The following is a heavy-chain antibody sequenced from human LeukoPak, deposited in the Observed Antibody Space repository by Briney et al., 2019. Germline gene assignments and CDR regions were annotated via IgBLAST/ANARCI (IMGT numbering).Heavy chain of an antibody. D-gene: IGHD3-22*01. CDR3: ARSPNSLNYYDSSGYSYYFDY. CDR1: GYTFTSYG. CDR2: ISAYNGNT. Sequence: ASVKVSCKASGYTFTSYGISWVRQAPGQGLEWMGWISAYNGNTNYAQKLQGRVTITTDTSTSTAYMELRSLRSDDTAVYYCARSPNSLNYYDSSGYSYYFDYWGQGTLVTVSS. J-gene: IGHJ4*02. V-gene: IGHV1-18*01.